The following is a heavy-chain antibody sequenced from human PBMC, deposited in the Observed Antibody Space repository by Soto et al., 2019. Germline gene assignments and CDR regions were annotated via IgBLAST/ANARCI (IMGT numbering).Heavy chain of an antibody. D-gene: IGHD1-26*01. J-gene: IGHJ3*01. CDR2: LFYRGTA. V-gene: IGHV4-59*01. CDR1: GSSISPYY. Sequence: QVQLQESGPRLAKPSETLSLTCSVSGSSISPYYWTWLRQAPGKGLEWIGYLFYRGTATYNPALKSRVTISLDTSKKQVSLRLSSVTAADTAVYYCAREKDRILGGYAFGYWGPGTMVTVSS. CDR3: AREKDRILGGYAFGY.